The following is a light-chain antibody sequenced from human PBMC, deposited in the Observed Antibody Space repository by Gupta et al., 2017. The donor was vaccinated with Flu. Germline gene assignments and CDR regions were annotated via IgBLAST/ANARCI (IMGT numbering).Light chain of an antibody. V-gene: IGKV3-20*01. Sequence: EIVLTQFPGTLSLFPGERATLSCRASESITNNYVVWYQQRHGQAPRLLIYGASRRATGLPDRFTGSGSGTEFTLTISRLEPEDLAVYHCRQEGSSPWTSGQGSKLEV. CDR1: ESITNNY. CDR3: RQEGSSPWT. J-gene: IGKJ1*01. CDR2: GAS.